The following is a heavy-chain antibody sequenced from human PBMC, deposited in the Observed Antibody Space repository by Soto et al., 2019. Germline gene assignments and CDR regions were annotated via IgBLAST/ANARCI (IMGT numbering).Heavy chain of an antibody. CDR3: ARDRAVRYYYYGMDV. V-gene: IGHV3-33*01. CDR2: IWYDGSNK. J-gene: IGHJ6*02. D-gene: IGHD4-4*01. Sequence: GGSLRLSCAASGFTFSSYGMHWVRQAPGKGLEWVAVIWYDGSNKYYADSVKGRFTISRDNSKNTLYLQMNSLRAEDTAVYYCARDRAVRYYYYGMDVWGQATTVTVS. CDR1: GFTFSSYG.